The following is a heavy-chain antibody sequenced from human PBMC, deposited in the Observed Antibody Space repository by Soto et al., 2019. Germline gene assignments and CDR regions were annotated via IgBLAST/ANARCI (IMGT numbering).Heavy chain of an antibody. CDR3: AKEFHSWNYFDY. Sequence: EVQLVESGGGLVQPGGSLRLSCVASGFTFSSYDLHWVRQATGKGLEWVSAIGTIGDTYYAGSVKGRFTISRENAKNSFYLQMNNLRAGDTAVYYCAKEFHSWNYFDYWGQGTLVTVSS. J-gene: IGHJ4*02. CDR2: IGTIGDT. V-gene: IGHV3-13*01. CDR1: GFTFSSYD. D-gene: IGHD1-20*01.